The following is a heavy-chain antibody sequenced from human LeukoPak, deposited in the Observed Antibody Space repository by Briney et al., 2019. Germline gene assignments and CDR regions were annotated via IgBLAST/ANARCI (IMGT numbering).Heavy chain of an antibody. Sequence: GGSLTLSCAASGFTFSSYSRNWVRQAPGKGLEWVLSISSSSSYIYYADSVKGRFTISRDNAKHSLCLQMNSLRAEDTAVYYCARDLDRGDYGYYFDYWGQGTLVTVSS. CDR1: GFTFSSYS. V-gene: IGHV3-21*01. J-gene: IGHJ4*02. D-gene: IGHD4-17*01. CDR2: ISSSSSYI. CDR3: ARDLDRGDYGYYFDY.